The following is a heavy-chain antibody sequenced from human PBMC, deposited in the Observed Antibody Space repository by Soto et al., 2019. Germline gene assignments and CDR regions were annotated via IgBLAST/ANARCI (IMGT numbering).Heavy chain of an antibody. CDR3: VTHSSGWYFDY. CDR1: GFTFSSYA. J-gene: IGHJ4*02. CDR2: ISSNGGST. V-gene: IGHV3-64D*06. Sequence: GSLRLSCAASGFTFSSYAMSWVRQAPGKGLEYVSTISSNGGSTYYADSVKGRFTISRDNSKNTLYLQMSSLRAEDTAVYYCVTHSSGWYFDYWGQGTLVTVSS. D-gene: IGHD6-19*01.